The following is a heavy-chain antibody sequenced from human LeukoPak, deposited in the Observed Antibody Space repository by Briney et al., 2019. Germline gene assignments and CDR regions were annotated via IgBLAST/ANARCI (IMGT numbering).Heavy chain of an antibody. CDR3: AESVPAPKEFAF. D-gene: IGHD1-1*01. CDR1: NGSISTYY. V-gene: IGHV4-4*09. CDR2: IYSGGTT. Sequence: SETLSLTCTVSNGSISTYYWSWIRQPPGKGLEWIGYIYSGGTTNSNPSLKSRVTISLDTSKNQFSLKLSSVTAADTAVYYCAESVPAPKEFAFWGQGTLVTVSS. J-gene: IGHJ4*02.